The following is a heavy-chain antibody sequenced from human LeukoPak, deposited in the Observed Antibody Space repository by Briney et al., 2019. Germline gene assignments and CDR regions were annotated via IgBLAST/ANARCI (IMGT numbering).Heavy chain of an antibody. V-gene: IGHV4-38-2*02. D-gene: IGHD3-22*01. CDR3: ARGMYYYGSSDHPYYFDY. CDR2: IYHSGST. Sequence: PSETLSLTCTVSGYSISSGYYWGWIRQPPGKGLEWIGSIYHSGSTYYNPSLKSRVTISVDTSKNQFSLKLSSVTAADTAVYYCARGMYYYGSSDHPYYFDYWGQGTLVTVSS. J-gene: IGHJ4*02. CDR1: GYSISSGYY.